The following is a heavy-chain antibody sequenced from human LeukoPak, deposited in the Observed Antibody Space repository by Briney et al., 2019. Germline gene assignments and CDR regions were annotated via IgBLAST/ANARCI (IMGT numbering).Heavy chain of an antibody. J-gene: IGHJ4*02. Sequence: ASVKVSCKASGYTFTSYGISWVRQAPGQGLEWMGWINPNSGGTNYAQKFQGRVTMTRDTSISTAYMELSRLRSDDTAVYYCARAAQGGKLLLIDYWGQGTLVTVSS. V-gene: IGHV1-2*02. CDR1: GYTFTSYG. D-gene: IGHD2-21*01. CDR3: ARAAQGGKLLLIDY. CDR2: INPNSGGT.